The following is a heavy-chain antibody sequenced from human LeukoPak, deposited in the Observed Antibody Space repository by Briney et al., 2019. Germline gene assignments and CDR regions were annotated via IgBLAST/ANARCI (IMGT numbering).Heavy chain of an antibody. CDR1: GFTFSSYA. CDR3: AKDVLSGTYYYFDQ. Sequence: GGSLRLSCAASGFTFSSYAMNWVREAPGKGLEWVSGISGSGSNTYYADSVMGRFTISRDNSKNTLYLQMNSLRAEDTAVYYCAKDVLSGTYYYFDQWGQGTLVTVSS. D-gene: IGHD1-26*01. CDR2: ISGSGSNT. J-gene: IGHJ4*02. V-gene: IGHV3-23*01.